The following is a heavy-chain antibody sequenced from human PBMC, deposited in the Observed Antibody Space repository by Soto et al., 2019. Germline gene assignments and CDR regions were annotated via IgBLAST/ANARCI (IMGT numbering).Heavy chain of an antibody. D-gene: IGHD2-2*01. CDR2: ISWNSGSI. CDR1: GFTFDDYA. V-gene: IGHV3-9*01. CDR3: AKGGQLLTEGGGY. J-gene: IGHJ4*02. Sequence: EVQLVESGGGLVQPGRSLRLSCAASGFTFDDYAMHWVRQAPGKGLEWVSGISWNSGSIGYADSVKGRFTISRDNAKNPLYLQMNSLRAEDTALYYCAKGGQLLTEGGGYWGQGTLVTVSS.